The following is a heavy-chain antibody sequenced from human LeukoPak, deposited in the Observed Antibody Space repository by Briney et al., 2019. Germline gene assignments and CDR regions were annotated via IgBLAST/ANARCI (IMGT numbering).Heavy chain of an antibody. Sequence: SETLSLTCAVYGGSFSGYYWSWIRQPPGKGLEWIGEINHSGSTNYNPSLKSRVTISVDTSKNQFSLKLSSVTAADTAVYYCARSTARAARRPFDPWGQGTLVTVSS. CDR2: INHSGST. J-gene: IGHJ5*02. CDR3: ARSTARAARRPFDP. V-gene: IGHV4-34*01. D-gene: IGHD6-6*01. CDR1: GGSFSGYY.